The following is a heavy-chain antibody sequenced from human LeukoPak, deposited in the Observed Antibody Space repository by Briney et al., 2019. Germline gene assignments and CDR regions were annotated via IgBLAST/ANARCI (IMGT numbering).Heavy chain of an antibody. J-gene: IGHJ4*02. Sequence: PGGSLRLSCAASGFTFDDYTMHWVRQAPGKGLEWVSVISWDAGSTVYADSVKGRFTISRDNSKNSLYLQTNSLRTDDTALYYCAKDLSTSGWILEYWGQGTLVTVSS. D-gene: IGHD2-2*03. V-gene: IGHV3-43*01. CDR1: GFTFDDYT. CDR3: AKDLSTSGWILEY. CDR2: ISWDAGST.